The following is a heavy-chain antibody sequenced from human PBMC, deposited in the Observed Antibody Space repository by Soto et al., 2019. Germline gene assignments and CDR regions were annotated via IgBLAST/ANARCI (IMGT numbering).Heavy chain of an antibody. Sequence: ASVKVSCKASGYTFTSYDINWLRQATGQGLEWMGWMNPNSGNTGYAQKFQGRVTMTRNTSISTAYMELSSLRSEDTAVYYCARVVIAYYYYGMDVWGQGTTVTVSS. CDR1: GYTFTSYD. D-gene: IGHD2-21*01. CDR3: ARVVIAYYYYGMDV. J-gene: IGHJ6*02. V-gene: IGHV1-8*01. CDR2: MNPNSGNT.